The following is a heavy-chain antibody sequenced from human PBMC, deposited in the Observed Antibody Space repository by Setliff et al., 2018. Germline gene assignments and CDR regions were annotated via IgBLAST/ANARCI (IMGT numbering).Heavy chain of an antibody. V-gene: IGHV5-51*01. J-gene: IGHJ5*02. CDR3: GRSPGLAEGGSWFAP. CDR2: VYPGDSET. Sequence: GESLKISCEASGYSFPSYWVGWVRQMPGKGLEWMGSVYPGDSETRYSPSFQGQVTISADKSIGTAYLQWSSLKASDTAIYYCGRSPGLAEGGSWFAPWGQRTLVTVSS. CDR1: GYSFPSYW. D-gene: IGHD6-13*01.